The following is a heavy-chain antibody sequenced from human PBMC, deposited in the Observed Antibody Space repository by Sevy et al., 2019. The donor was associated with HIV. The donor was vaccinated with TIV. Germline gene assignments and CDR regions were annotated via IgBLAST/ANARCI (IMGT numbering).Heavy chain of an antibody. CDR2: IRSKAYGGTT. J-gene: IGHJ6*02. V-gene: IGHV3-49*03. CDR3: TRGGWPLYYYYGMDV. Sequence: GGSLRLSCTASGFTFGDYAMSWFRQAPGKGLEGVGFIRSKAYGGTTEYAAAVKGRITISRDDYKSISYLQMNSLKTEDTAVYYCTRGGWPLYYYYGMDVWGQGTTVTVSS. CDR1: GFTFGDYA. D-gene: IGHD6-19*01.